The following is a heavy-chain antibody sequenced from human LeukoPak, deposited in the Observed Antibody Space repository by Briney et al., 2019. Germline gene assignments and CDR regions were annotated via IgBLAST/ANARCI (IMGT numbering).Heavy chain of an antibody. V-gene: IGHV4-38-2*02. CDR1: GYSISSGYY. CDR2: IYTSGST. CDR3: AREAYYYYYMDV. J-gene: IGHJ6*03. Sequence: SETLSLTCTVSGYSISSGYYWGWIRQPPGKGLEWIGRIYTSGSTNYNPSLKSRVTMSVDTSKNQFSLKLSSVTAADTAVYYCAREAYYYYYMDVWGKGTTVTISS.